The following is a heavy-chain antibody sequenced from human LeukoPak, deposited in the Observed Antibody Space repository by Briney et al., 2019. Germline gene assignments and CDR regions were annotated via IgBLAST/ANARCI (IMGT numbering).Heavy chain of an antibody. J-gene: IGHJ6*03. CDR3: AKGSVYDFWSGLNYYYMDV. Sequence: GGSLRLSCAASGFTFSSYAMSWVRQAPGKGLEWVSTISGSGGSTYYADSVKGRFTISRDNSKNTLYLQMNSLRAEDTAVYYCAKGSVYDFWSGLNYYYMDVWGKGTTVTVSS. D-gene: IGHD3-3*01. CDR2: ISGSGGST. CDR1: GFTFSSYA. V-gene: IGHV3-23*01.